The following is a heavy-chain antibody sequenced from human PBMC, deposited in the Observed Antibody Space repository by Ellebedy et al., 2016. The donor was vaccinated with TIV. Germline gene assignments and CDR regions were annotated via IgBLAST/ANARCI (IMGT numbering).Heavy chain of an antibody. CDR2: IYPGDSDT. Sequence: GGSLRLXXKGSGYSFTSYWIGWVRQMPGKGLEWMGIIYPGDSDTRYSPSFQGQVTISADKSISTAYLQWSSLKASDTAMYYCARLSIAARLRGNSIDYWGQGTLVTVSS. CDR3: ARLSIAARLRGNSIDY. CDR1: GYSFTSYW. V-gene: IGHV5-51*01. D-gene: IGHD6-6*01. J-gene: IGHJ4*02.